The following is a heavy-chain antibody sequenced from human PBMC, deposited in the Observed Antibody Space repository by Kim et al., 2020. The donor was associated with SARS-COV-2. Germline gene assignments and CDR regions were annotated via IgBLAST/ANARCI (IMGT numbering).Heavy chain of an antibody. CDR2: ISSSSSYI. Sequence: GGSLRLSCAASGFTFSSYSMNWVRQAPGKGLEWVSSISSSSSYIYYADSVKGRFTISRDNAKNSLYLQMNSLRAEDTAVYYCASPTLPTYYYGSGSSADAFDIWGQGTMVTVSS. D-gene: IGHD3-10*01. J-gene: IGHJ3*02. V-gene: IGHV3-21*01. CDR1: GFTFSSYS. CDR3: ASPTLPTYYYGSGSSADAFDI.